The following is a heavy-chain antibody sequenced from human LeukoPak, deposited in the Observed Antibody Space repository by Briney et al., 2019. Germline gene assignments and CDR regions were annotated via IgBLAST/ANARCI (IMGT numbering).Heavy chain of an antibody. CDR2: MNPNSGGT. J-gene: IGHJ3*02. V-gene: IGHV1-2*02. CDR1: GYTFTGHY. CDR3: ARSSGSYFWAFDI. D-gene: IGHD1-26*01. Sequence: ATVKVSCKASGYTFTGHYMHWVRQAPGQGLEWMGLMNPNSGGTNYAQKFQGRVTMTRDTSISTAYMELSSLRSDDTAVYYCARSSGSYFWAFDIWGQGTMVTVSS.